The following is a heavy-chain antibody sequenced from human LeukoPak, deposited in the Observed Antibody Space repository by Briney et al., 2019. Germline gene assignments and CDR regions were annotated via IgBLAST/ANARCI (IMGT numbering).Heavy chain of an antibody. CDR2: ISNNGGYT. Sequence: GGSLRLSCAASGFTFSSSAMSWVRQAPGKGLEWVSAISNNGGYTYYADSVQGRFTISRDNSKNTLYLQMNSLRAEDTAVYYCAKGRGTYGDCLDYWGQGTLVTVSS. CDR1: GFTFSSSA. V-gene: IGHV3-23*01. CDR3: AKGRGTYGDCLDY. J-gene: IGHJ4*02. D-gene: IGHD4-17*01.